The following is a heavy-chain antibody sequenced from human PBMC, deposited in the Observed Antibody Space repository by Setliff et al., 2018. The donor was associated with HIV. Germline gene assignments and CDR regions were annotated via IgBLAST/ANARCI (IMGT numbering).Heavy chain of an antibody. V-gene: IGHV4-34*01. CDR1: GGSFSGYY. CDR2: VSYSGNT. J-gene: IGHJ4*02. CDR3: ARGDYYDSSGYEGLDS. Sequence: SETLSLTCAVYGGSFSGYYWSWIRQSPGKGLEWIGEVSYSGNTNYNPSLKSRFNISVDKSKNQFSLKVSSVTAADTAVYYCARGDYYDSSGYEGLDSWGQGTLVTVSS. D-gene: IGHD3-22*01.